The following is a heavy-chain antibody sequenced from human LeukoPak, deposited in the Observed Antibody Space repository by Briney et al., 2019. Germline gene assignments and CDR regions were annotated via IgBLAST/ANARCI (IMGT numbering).Heavy chain of an antibody. J-gene: IGHJ5*02. CDR2: IIPIFGTA. Sequence: SVKLSCKASGATFTSCAISRVRDAPGQGLEWMGGIIPIFGTANYAQTFQGRVTITADESTSTAYMELSSLRSEDTAVYYCAAKGVDTAMVGGGLGLNWFDPWGQGTLVTVSS. CDR3: AAKGVDTAMVGGGLGLNWFDP. V-gene: IGHV1-69*13. CDR1: GATFTSCA. D-gene: IGHD5-18*01.